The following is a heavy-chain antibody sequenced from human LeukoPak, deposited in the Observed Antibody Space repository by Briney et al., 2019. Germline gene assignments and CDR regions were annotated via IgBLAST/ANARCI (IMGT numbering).Heavy chain of an antibody. V-gene: IGHV3-73*01. D-gene: IGHD6-13*01. Sequence: GGSLRLSCAASGFTFSGSAMYWVRQASGKGLEWVGRIRSKANSYATAYAASVKGRFTISRDDSKNTAYLQMNSLKTEDTAVYYCTSAGGYYYGMDVWGQGTTVTVSS. CDR2: IRSKANSYAT. CDR3: TSAGGYYYGMDV. CDR1: GFTFSGSA. J-gene: IGHJ6*02.